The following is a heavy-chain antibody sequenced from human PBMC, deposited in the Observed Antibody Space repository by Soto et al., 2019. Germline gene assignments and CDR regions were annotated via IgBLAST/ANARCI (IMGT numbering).Heavy chain of an antibody. CDR3: SRDTVGFDL. CDR1: GGSISSYY. V-gene: IGHV4-59*01. CDR2: IYYSGST. Sequence: QVQLQESAPGLVKPSETLSLTCTVSGGSISSYYWSWIRQPPGKGLEWIGYIYYSGSTNYNPSLKSRVTISVDTSKNQFSLKLSSVTAADTAVYYCSRDTVGFDLWGRGTLVTVSS. J-gene: IGHJ2*01. D-gene: IGHD4-17*01.